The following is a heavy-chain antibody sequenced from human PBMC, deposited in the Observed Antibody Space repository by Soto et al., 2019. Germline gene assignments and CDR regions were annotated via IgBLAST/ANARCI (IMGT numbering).Heavy chain of an antibody. Sequence: PSETLSLTCAVYGGSFSGYYWSWIRQPPGKGLEWIGEINHSGSTNYNPSLKSRVTISVDTSKNQFSLKLSSVTAADTAVYYCARDRIVATISTQKYYFDYWGQGTLVTVSS. J-gene: IGHJ4*02. V-gene: IGHV4-34*01. CDR1: GGSFSGYY. CDR3: ARDRIVATISTQKYYFDY. D-gene: IGHD5-12*01. CDR2: INHSGST.